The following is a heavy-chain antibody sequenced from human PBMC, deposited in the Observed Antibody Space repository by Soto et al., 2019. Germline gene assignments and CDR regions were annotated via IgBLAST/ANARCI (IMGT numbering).Heavy chain of an antibody. V-gene: IGHV3-73*02. CDR2: VRSKGNNYAT. J-gene: IGHJ4*02. CDR1: GFSFSGSA. CDR3: TKGYDRADD. Sequence: EVQLVESGGGLVQPGGSLKLSCAASGFSFSGSAMHWVRQASGKGLEWVGRVRSKGNNYATAYAASVKGRFTISRDDSKNTAYLQMNSLKIEDTAVYYCTKGYDRADDWGRGTLVTVSS. D-gene: IGHD3-3*01.